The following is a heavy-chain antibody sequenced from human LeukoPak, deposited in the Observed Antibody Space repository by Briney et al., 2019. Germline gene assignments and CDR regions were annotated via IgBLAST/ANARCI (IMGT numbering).Heavy chain of an antibody. Sequence: GGSLRLSCAASGFTFSSYGMHWVRQAPGKGLEWVAVIWYDGSNKYYADSVKGRFTISRDNSKNTLYLQMNSLRAEGTAVYYCASTSGWYEPIDDWGQVTLVTVSS. CDR1: GFTFSSYG. J-gene: IGHJ4*02. D-gene: IGHD6-19*01. CDR2: IWYDGSNK. V-gene: IGHV3-33*01. CDR3: ASTSGWYEPIDD.